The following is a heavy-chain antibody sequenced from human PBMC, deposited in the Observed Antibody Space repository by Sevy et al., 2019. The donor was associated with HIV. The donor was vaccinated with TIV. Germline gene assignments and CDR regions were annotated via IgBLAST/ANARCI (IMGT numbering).Heavy chain of an antibody. V-gene: IGHV3-30*18. D-gene: IGHD2-2*01. Sequence: GESLKISCAASGYIFSSYGIHWVRQAPGKGLEWVAFLSYDERNKYYADSVKGRFTISGDSSKNTFYLKMNNLRADDTAVYYCAKDRDVLLVPSTMRDEYPGYGMDVWGQGTTVTVSS. CDR2: LSYDERNK. J-gene: IGHJ6*02. CDR1: GYIFSSYG. CDR3: AKDRDVLLVPSTMRDEYPGYGMDV.